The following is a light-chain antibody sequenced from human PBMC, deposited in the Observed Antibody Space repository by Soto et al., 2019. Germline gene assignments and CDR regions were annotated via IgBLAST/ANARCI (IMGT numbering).Light chain of an antibody. V-gene: IGLV2-14*01. CDR2: EVS. CDR1: RSDVGGYNY. Sequence: QSALTQPASVSGSPGQSLTISCTGTRSDVGGYNYVSWFQHHPGKAPKLIIYEVSYRPSGVSNRFSGSKSGDTASLTISGLQAEDEADYYCSSFTNTIARYAFGTGTKV. CDR3: SSFTNTIARYA. J-gene: IGLJ1*01.